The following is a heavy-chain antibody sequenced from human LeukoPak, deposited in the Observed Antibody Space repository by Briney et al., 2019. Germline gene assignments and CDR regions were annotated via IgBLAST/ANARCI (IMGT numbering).Heavy chain of an antibody. V-gene: IGHV5-51*01. Sequence: GEALKSSCKGSGYSFTIYWIGWVRQMPGKGREWIGIIYPGDSDTRYSPSFQGQVTISADKSISTAYLQWSSLKASDTAMYYCARLLYYGSGSTSKFGYWGQGTLVTVSS. CDR1: GYSFTIYW. CDR2: IYPGDSDT. CDR3: ARLLYYGSGSTSKFGY. J-gene: IGHJ4*02. D-gene: IGHD3-10*01.